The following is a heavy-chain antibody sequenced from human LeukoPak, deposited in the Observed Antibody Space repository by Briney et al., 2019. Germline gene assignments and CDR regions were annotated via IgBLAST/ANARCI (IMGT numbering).Heavy chain of an antibody. D-gene: IGHD3-3*01. Sequence: SETLSLTCTVSGGSISSYYWSWIRQPAGKGLEWIGHIYTSGSTNYNPSLKSRVTMSVDTSKSQFSPKLNSVTAADTAVYYCARDLTIFGVVHAFDIWGQGTMVTVSS. CDR3: ARDLTIFGVVHAFDI. CDR1: GGSISSYY. CDR2: IYTSGST. V-gene: IGHV4-4*07. J-gene: IGHJ3*02.